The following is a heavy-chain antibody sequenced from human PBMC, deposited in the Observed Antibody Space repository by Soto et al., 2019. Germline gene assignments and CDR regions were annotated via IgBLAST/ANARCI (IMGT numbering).Heavy chain of an antibody. CDR3: ARGVLRYFDWLLFFDY. Sequence: PSETLSLTCTVSGGSISSYYWSWIRQPPGKGLEWIGYIYYSGSTNYNPSLKSRVTISVDTSKNQFSLKLSSVTAADTAVYYCARGVLRYFDWLLFFDYWGQGTLVTVSS. CDR2: IYYSGST. D-gene: IGHD3-9*01. J-gene: IGHJ4*02. CDR1: GGSISSYY. V-gene: IGHV4-59*01.